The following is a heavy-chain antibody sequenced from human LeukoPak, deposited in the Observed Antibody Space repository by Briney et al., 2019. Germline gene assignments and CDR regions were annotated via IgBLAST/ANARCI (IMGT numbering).Heavy chain of an antibody. J-gene: IGHJ5*02. CDR1: GGTFNNSA. V-gene: IGHV1-69*05. CDR2: IMPLFGTA. D-gene: IGHD4-17*01. CDR3: ARDVHGDYGSGWFDP. Sequence: SVKVSCKTSGGTFNNSAISWVRHAPGQGLEWLGGIMPLFGTAGYAQKFQGRVTITKDESTRTVYLELTSLTSDDTAVYYCARDVHGDYGSGWFDPWGQGTLVSVCS.